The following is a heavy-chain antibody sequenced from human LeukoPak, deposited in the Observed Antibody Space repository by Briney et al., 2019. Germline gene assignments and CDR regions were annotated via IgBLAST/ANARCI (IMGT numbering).Heavy chain of an antibody. CDR3: AKPRGSYGYEYGMDV. J-gene: IGHJ6*02. V-gene: IGHV3-7*03. Sequence: GGSLRLSCAASGFTFSSYWMSWVRQAPGKGLEWVANIKQDGSEKYYVDSVKGRFTISRDNAKNSLYLQMNSLRAEDTALYYCAKPRGSYGYEYGMDVWGQGTTVTVSS. D-gene: IGHD5-18*01. CDR1: GFTFSSYW. CDR2: IKQDGSEK.